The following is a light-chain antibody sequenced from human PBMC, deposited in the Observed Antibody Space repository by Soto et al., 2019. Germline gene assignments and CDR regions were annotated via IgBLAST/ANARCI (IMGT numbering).Light chain of an antibody. CDR2: NNN. CDR1: SSNIGSNT. Sequence: QSVLTQPPSASGTPGQRATISCSGSSSNIGSNTVNWYQQLPGTAPKLLMYNNNQRPSGVPDRFSGSKSGTSASLAISGLQSEDEADYYCAAWDDSLNGLYVFGTGTKV. V-gene: IGLV1-44*01. CDR3: AAWDDSLNGLYV. J-gene: IGLJ1*01.